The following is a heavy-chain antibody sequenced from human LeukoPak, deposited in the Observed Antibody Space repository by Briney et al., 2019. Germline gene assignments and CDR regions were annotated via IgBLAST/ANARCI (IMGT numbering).Heavy chain of an antibody. CDR3: AKGPIGDIFTTYYAGGMDV. D-gene: IGHD3-9*01. Sequence: GRSLRLSCAASGFTFHDYAMHWVRQAPGKGLEWVSGISWNSGIIVYADSVKGRFTISRDNAENSLYLQMNSLRPEDTALYYCAKGPIGDIFTTYYAGGMDVWGQGTTVTVSS. J-gene: IGHJ6*02. CDR2: ISWNSGII. V-gene: IGHV3-9*01. CDR1: GFTFHDYA.